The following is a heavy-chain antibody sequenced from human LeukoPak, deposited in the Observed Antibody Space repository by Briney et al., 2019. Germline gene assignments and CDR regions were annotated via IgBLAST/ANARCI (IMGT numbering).Heavy chain of an antibody. J-gene: IGHJ4*02. CDR3: AKDHGGGSCLYYFDY. V-gene: IGHV3-30*02. D-gene: IGHD2-15*01. CDR1: GFTFSSYG. Sequence: GGSLRLSCAASGFTFSSYGMHWVRQAPGKGLEWVAFIRYDGSNKYYADSVKGRFTISRDNSKNTLYLQMNSLRAEDTAVYYCAKDHGGGSCLYYFDYWGQGTLVTVSS. CDR2: IRYDGSNK.